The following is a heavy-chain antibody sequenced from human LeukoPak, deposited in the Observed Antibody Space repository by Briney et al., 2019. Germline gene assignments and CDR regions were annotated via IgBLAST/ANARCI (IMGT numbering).Heavy chain of an antibody. CDR3: ARDPPEQWLDTGSFDY. Sequence: GASVKVSCKASGYTFTGYYMHWVRQAPGQGLEWMGTINPSGGSTSYAQKFQGRVTMTRDTSTSTVYMELSSLRSEDTAVYYCARDPPEQWLDTGSFDYWGQGTLVTVSS. CDR1: GYTFTGYY. CDR2: INPSGGST. V-gene: IGHV1-46*01. D-gene: IGHD6-19*01. J-gene: IGHJ4*02.